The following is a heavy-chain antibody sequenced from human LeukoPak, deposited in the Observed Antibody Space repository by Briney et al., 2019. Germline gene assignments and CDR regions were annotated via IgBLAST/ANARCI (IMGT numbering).Heavy chain of an antibody. Sequence: ESGPVLVKPTETLTLTCTVSGFSGFSLNTARMGVSWIRQPPGKALEWLAHIFSNDEKSYRTSLKCRLTISKDPSKSQVVLTMTSMDPVDTATYYCARTDYDYVWGSYHPLDQWGQGTLVTVSS. CDR1: GFSLNTARMG. CDR2: IFSNDEK. V-gene: IGHV2-26*01. CDR3: ARTDYDYVWGSYHPLDQ. J-gene: IGHJ4*02. D-gene: IGHD3-16*02.